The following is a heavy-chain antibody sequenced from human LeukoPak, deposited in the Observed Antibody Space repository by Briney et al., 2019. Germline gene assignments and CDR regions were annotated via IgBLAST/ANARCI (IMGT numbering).Heavy chain of an antibody. Sequence: SVTVSCKASVGSFSSYAFSWVRQAPGQGLEWMGRIIPIFGTVEYAQKSQGRVTITADKSTNTAYMELSSLRSEDTAVYFSARGCTGYYYYFDFWGQGTLVTVSS. D-gene: IGHD3-22*01. CDR1: VGSFSSYA. CDR3: ARGCTGYYYYFDF. CDR2: IIPIFGTV. V-gene: IGHV1-69*06. J-gene: IGHJ4*01.